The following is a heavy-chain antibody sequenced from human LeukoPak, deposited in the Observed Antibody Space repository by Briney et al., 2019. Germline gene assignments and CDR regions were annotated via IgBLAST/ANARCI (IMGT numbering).Heavy chain of an antibody. CDR3: ARYGNGEWLALYAFDV. CDR2: INQDESER. D-gene: IGHD6-19*01. J-gene: IGHJ3*01. CDR1: GFIFSRYW. Sequence: GGSLRLSCATSGFIFSRYWMSWVRQAPGKGLEWVANINQDESERNYVDSVKGRFTISRDNAKNSLDLQMNSLRAEDTAVYYCARYGNGEWLALYAFDVWGRGTMVTVAS. V-gene: IGHV3-7*01.